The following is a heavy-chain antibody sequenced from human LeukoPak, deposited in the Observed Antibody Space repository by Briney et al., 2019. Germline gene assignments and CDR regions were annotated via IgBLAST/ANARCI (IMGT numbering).Heavy chain of an antibody. V-gene: IGHV5-51*01. Sequence: PGESLKISCKGSGYKFSNYWLAWVRQMPGKGLEWMGIIYPGDSDTRYSPSFQGQVTVSADKSISTAYLQWSSLKASDTAMYYCARERDTAMSWGAFFDIWGHGTMVTVSS. CDR3: ARERDTAMSWGAFFDI. CDR1: GYKFSNYW. J-gene: IGHJ3*02. D-gene: IGHD5-18*01. CDR2: IYPGDSDT.